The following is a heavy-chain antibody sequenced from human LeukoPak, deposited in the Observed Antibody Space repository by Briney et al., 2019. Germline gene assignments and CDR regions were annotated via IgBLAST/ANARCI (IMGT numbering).Heavy chain of an antibody. CDR1: GFTFISYG. CDR3: AKDRDILTGYYPDY. CDR2: ISYDGSNK. Sequence: GGSLRLSCAASGFTFISYGMHWVRQAPGKGLEWVAVISYDGSNKYYADSVKGRFTISRDNSKNTLYLQMNSLRAEDTAVYYCAKDRDILTGYYPDYWGQGTLVTVSS. J-gene: IGHJ4*02. V-gene: IGHV3-30*18. D-gene: IGHD3-9*01.